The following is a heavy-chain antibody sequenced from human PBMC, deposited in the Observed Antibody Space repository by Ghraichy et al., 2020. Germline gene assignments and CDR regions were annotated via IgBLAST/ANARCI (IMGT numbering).Heavy chain of an antibody. CDR3: AKDFGDYQKGADY. Sequence: GGSLRLPCAASGFTFSSYAMSWVRQAPGKGLEWVSAISGSGGSTYYADSVKGRFTISRDNSKNTLYLQMNSLRAEDTAVYYCAKDFGDYQKGADYWGQGTLVTVSS. J-gene: IGHJ4*02. D-gene: IGHD4-17*01. CDR1: GFTFSSYA. CDR2: ISGSGGST. V-gene: IGHV3-23*01.